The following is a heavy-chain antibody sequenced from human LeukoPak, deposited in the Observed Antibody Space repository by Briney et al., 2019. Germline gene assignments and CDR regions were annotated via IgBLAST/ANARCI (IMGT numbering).Heavy chain of an antibody. CDR2: CHYSGST. Sequence: SETLSLTCTVSGGSISSDYWSWIRQPPGNGLEWIGYCHYSGSTNSNPSLSGRVTFSVDRPKNQFSLKLTSVTAADTAVYYCARHSPRFLEYLDYWGQGTLVAVSS. J-gene: IGHJ4*02. CDR3: ARHSPRFLEYLDY. CDR1: GGSISSDY. D-gene: IGHD3-3*01. V-gene: IGHV4-59*08.